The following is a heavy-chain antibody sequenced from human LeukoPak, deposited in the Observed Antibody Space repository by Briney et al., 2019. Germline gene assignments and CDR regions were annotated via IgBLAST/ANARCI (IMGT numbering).Heavy chain of an antibody. CDR3: ARDLYPWYYFDY. D-gene: IGHD2/OR15-2a*01. J-gene: IGHJ4*02. CDR2: INPSGGST. Sequence: ASVKVSCKASGYTFTSYYMHWVRQAPGQGLEWMGIINPSGGSTSYAQKFQGRVTMTRDTSTSTVYMGLSSLRSEDTAVYYCARDLYPWYYFDYWGQGTLVTVSS. CDR1: GYTFTSYY. V-gene: IGHV1-46*01.